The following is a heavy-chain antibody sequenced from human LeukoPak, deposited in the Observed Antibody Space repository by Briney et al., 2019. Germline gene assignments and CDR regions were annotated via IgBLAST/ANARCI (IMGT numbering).Heavy chain of an antibody. CDR2: INAGNGDA. CDR3: VRDDCAADACYPGGY. CDR1: GYTFTNYV. D-gene: IGHD2-21*02. V-gene: IGHV1-3*01. J-gene: IGHJ4*02. Sequence: GASVKVSCKASGYTFTNYVVHWVRQAPEQRPEWMGYINAGNGDAKYSKNFQDRVTITRDTSASTAYMEVSSLTSEDTALYSCVRDDCAADACYPGGYWGQGTLVTVSS.